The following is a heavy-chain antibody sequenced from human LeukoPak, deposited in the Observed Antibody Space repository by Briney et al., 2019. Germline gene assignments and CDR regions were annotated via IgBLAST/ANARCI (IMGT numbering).Heavy chain of an antibody. CDR1: GGSFSGYY. Sequence: PSETLSLTCAVYGGSFSGYYWSWIRQPPGKGLEWIGEINHSGSTNYNPSLKSRVTISVDTSKNQFSLKLSSVTAADTAVYYCARPAFGGVISWFDPWGQGTLVTVSS. CDR2: INHSGST. CDR3: ARPAFGGVISWFDP. D-gene: IGHD3-16*01. J-gene: IGHJ5*02. V-gene: IGHV4-34*01.